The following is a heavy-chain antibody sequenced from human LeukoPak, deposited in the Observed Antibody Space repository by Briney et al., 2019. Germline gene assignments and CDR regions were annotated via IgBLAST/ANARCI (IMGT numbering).Heavy chain of an antibody. Sequence: ASVKVSCKASGGTFSSYAISWVRQAPGQGLEWMGGIIPIFGTANYAQKFQGRVTITADESTSTAYMELNSLRAEDTAVYYCARESYSGSYYFDSWGQGTLVTVSS. J-gene: IGHJ4*02. V-gene: IGHV1-69*13. CDR1: GGTFSSYA. D-gene: IGHD1-26*01. CDR3: ARESYSGSYYFDS. CDR2: IIPIFGTA.